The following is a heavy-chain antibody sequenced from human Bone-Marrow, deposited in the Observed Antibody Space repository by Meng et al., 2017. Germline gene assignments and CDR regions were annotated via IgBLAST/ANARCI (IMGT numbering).Heavy chain of an antibody. CDR3: ARYYYDSSGYYSLGY. V-gene: IGHV3-21*01. CDR1: GFTFSSYS. CDR2: ISSSSSYI. Sequence: GESLKISCAASGFTFSSYSMNWVRQAPGKGLEWVSSISSSSSYIYYADSVKGRFTISRDNAENSLYLQMNSLRAEDTAVYYCARYYYDSSGYYSLGYWGQGTLVTVSS. J-gene: IGHJ4*02. D-gene: IGHD3-22*01.